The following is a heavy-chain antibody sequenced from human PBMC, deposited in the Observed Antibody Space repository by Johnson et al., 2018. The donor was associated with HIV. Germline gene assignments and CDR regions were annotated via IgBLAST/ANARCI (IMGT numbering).Heavy chain of an antibody. CDR1: GFTFSSYA. D-gene: IGHD4-17*01. CDR3: ARDVTKDAFDI. CDR2: ISYDGSNK. Sequence: VQLVESGGGVVQPGRSLRLSCAVSGFTFSSYAMHWVRQAPGEGLEWVAVISYDGSNKYYADSVKGRFTISRDNSKNTLYLQMNSLRAEDTAVYYCARDVTKDAFDIWGQGTMVTVSS. V-gene: IGHV3-30*14. J-gene: IGHJ3*02.